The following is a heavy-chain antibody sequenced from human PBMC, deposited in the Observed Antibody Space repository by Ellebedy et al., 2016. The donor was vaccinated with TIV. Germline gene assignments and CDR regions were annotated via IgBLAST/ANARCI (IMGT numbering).Heavy chain of an antibody. CDR2: IRSKANSYAT. D-gene: IGHD6-6*01. CDR3: TTYSSSSGSVAFDI. V-gene: IGHV3-73*01. CDR1: GFTFSGSA. J-gene: IGHJ3*02. Sequence: GESLKISXAASGFTFSGSAMHWVRQASGKGLEWVGRIRSKANSYATAYAASVKGRFTISRDDSKNTAYLQMNSLKTEDTAVYYCTTYSSSSGSVAFDIWGQGTMVTVSS.